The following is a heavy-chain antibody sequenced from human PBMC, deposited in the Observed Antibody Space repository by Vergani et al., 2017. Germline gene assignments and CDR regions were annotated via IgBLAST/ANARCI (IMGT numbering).Heavy chain of an antibody. J-gene: IGHJ3*02. Sequence: EVQLVESGGGLVKPGGSLRLSCAASGFTFSSYDMHWVRQATGKGLEWVSAIGTAGDTYYPGSVKGRFTISRENAKNSLYLQMNSLRAGDTAVYYCARVGFGELSYAFDIWGQGTMVTVSS. CDR1: GFTFSSYD. D-gene: IGHD3-10*01. CDR2: IGTAGDT. CDR3: ARVGFGELSYAFDI. V-gene: IGHV3-13*01.